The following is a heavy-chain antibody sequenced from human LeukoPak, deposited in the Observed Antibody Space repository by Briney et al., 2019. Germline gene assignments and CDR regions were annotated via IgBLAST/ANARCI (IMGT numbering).Heavy chain of an antibody. CDR3: ARGPPPDLDY. CDR2: IHPSGST. J-gene: IGHJ4*02. V-gene: IGHV4-4*07. CDR1: GDSISSYY. Sequence: NPSETLSLTCTVSGDSISSYYWSWIRQPAGKGLEWIGRIHPSGSTNYNPSLKSRVTLSVDTSKNEFSLKLSFVTAADTAVYYCARGPPPDLDYWGRGTLVTVSS.